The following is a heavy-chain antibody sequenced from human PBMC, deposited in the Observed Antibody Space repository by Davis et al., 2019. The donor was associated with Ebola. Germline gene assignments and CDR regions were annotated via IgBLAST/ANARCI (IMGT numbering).Heavy chain of an antibody. Sequence: ASVKVSCKASGYTFTSYAMNWVRQAPGQGLEWMGWINTNTGNPTYAQGFTGRFVFSLDTSVSTAYLQISSLKAEDTAVYYCARTTNYYDSSGYPATFDYWGQGTLVTVSS. V-gene: IGHV7-4-1*02. D-gene: IGHD3-22*01. CDR2: INTNTGNP. J-gene: IGHJ4*02. CDR1: GYTFTSYA. CDR3: ARTTNYYDSSGYPATFDY.